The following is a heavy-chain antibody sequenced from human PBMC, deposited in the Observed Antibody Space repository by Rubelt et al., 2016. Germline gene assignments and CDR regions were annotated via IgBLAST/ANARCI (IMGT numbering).Heavy chain of an antibody. CDR2: ISSSSSYI. Sequence: VRQAPGKGLEWVSSISSSSSYIYYADSVKGRFTISRDNAKNSLYLQMNSLRAEDTAVYYCARACLGDCSSTSFSYYYYAMDVWGQGTTVTVSS. CDR3: ARACLGDCSSTSFSYYYYAMDV. D-gene: IGHD2-2*01. J-gene: IGHJ6*02. V-gene: IGHV3-21*01.